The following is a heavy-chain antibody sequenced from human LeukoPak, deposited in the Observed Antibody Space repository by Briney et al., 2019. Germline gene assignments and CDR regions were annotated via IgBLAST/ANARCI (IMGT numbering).Heavy chain of an antibody. V-gene: IGHV1-46*01. CDR1: GYTFTSYY. D-gene: IGHD2-15*01. J-gene: IGHJ3*02. CDR3: AIGYCRGGSCDDEPGDAFDI. Sequence: ASVKVSCKASGYTFTSYYIHWVRQAPGQGLEWMGIIYPSGGSTTYAQKFQGRVTMTRDMSTSTAYMELSSLRSEDTAVYYCAIGYCRGGSCDDEPGDAFDIWGQGTMVAVSS. CDR2: IYPSGGST.